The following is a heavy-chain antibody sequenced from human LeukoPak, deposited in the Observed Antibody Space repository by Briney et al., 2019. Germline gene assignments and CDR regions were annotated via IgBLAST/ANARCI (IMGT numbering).Heavy chain of an antibody. CDR3: ARTLPPDCSSTSCQSHYYYYYYMDV. V-gene: IGHV4-30-2*01. CDR2: IYHSGST. J-gene: IGHJ6*03. D-gene: IGHD2-2*01. Sequence: SETLSLTCTVSGGSISSGGYYWSWIRQPPGKGLEWIGYIYHSGSTYYNPSLKSRVTISVDRSKNQFSLKLSSVTAADTAVYYCARTLPPDCSSTSCQSHYYYYYYMDVWGKGTTVTVSS. CDR1: GGSISSGGYY.